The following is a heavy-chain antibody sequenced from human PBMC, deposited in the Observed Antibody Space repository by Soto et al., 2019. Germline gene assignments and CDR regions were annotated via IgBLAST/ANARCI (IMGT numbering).Heavy chain of an antibody. CDR2: IIPIFGTA. Sequence: QVQLVQSGAEVKKPGSSVKVSCNASGGTFSSYAISWVRQAPGPGLEWMGGIIPIFGTANYAQKFQGRVTITADKSTSTASTELTSLSSEDTAGYYAARDRPSSRGYSGRNYWFDPWGQGTLVTVSS. V-gene: IGHV1-69*06. J-gene: IGHJ5*02. CDR3: ARDRPSSRGYSGRNYWFDP. CDR1: GGTFSSYA. D-gene: IGHD6-13*01.